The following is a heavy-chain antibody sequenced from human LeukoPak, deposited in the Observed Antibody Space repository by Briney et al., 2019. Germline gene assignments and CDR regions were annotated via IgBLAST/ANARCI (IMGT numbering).Heavy chain of an antibody. CDR2: VFYTGST. V-gene: IGHV4-59*01. CDR1: GGSINSYY. CDR3: ARIPPQTVAGANYFDY. D-gene: IGHD6-19*01. Sequence: RASETLSLTCTVSGGSINSYYLTWIRQPPGKGLEWIGYVFYTGSTVYNPSLKSRVAISVDTSKNQFSLRLSSVTAADTAVYYCARIPPQTVAGANYFDYWGQGTLVTVSS. J-gene: IGHJ4*02.